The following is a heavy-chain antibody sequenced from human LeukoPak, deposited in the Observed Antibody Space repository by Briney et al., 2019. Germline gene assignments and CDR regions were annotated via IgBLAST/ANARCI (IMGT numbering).Heavy chain of an antibody. V-gene: IGHV3-33*01. Sequence: GRSLRLSCAASGFTFSSHGMHWVRQAPGKGLEWVAVIWYDGSKRYYADSVKGRFTISRDDSKNTLYLQMNSLRDEDTAVYYCARDPASSFDYWGQGTLVTVSS. D-gene: IGHD2-15*01. J-gene: IGHJ4*02. CDR2: IWYDGSKR. CDR3: ARDPASSFDY. CDR1: GFTFSSHG.